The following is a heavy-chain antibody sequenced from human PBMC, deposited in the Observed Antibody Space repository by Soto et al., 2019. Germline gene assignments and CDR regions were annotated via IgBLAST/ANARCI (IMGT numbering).Heavy chain of an antibody. D-gene: IGHD2-15*01. V-gene: IGHV6-1*01. CDR2: TYYRFKWFN. Sequence: SQTLSLTCAISGDSVSSNSAAWNWIRQSPSRGFEWLGRTYYRFKWFNEYAESVKSRITIKPETSKNHFSLQLNSVTPDDTSVYYCVRARYCSGGSSYYGLDVWGQGTTVTVSS. CDR1: GDSVSSNSAA. J-gene: IGHJ6*02. CDR3: VRARYCSGGSSYYGLDV.